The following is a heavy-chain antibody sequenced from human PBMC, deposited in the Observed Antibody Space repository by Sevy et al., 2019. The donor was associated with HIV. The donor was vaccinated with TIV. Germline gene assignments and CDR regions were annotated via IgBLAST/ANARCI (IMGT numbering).Heavy chain of an antibody. J-gene: IGHJ6*02. D-gene: IGHD1-7*01. CDR2: TYYRSKWYS. CDR3: ARGDELNSYYYGMDV. CDR1: GYSVSTSRAT. Sequence: PSQTLSLTCAISGYSVSTSRATWNWFRQSPSRGLEWVGRTYYRSKWYSDYEVSVKGRVTINPDTSKNQFSLHLESVTPEDTAVYFCARGDELNSYYYGMDVWGQGTTVTVSS. V-gene: IGHV6-1*01.